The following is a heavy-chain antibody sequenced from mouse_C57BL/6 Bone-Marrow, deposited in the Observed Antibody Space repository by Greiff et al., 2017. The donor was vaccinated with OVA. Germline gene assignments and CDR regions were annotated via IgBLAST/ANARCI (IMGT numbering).Heavy chain of an antibody. CDR2: IDPSDSYT. D-gene: IGHD2-4*01. V-gene: IGHV1-69*01. Sequence: VQLQQPGAELVMPGASVKLSCKASGYTFTSYWMHWVKQRPGQGLEWIGEIDPSDSYTNYNQKFKGKSTLTVDKSSSTAYMQLSSLTSEDSAVYYCARDRSDYDGAWFAYWCQGTLVTVSA. J-gene: IGHJ3*01. CDR1: GYTFTSYW. CDR3: ARDRSDYDGAWFAY.